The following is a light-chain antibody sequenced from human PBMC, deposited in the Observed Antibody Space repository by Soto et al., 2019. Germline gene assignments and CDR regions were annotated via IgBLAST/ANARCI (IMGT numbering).Light chain of an antibody. V-gene: IGKV3-20*01. CDR2: GAS. CDR1: QSVSSSY. CDR3: RQYGSSPWYT. J-gene: IGKJ2*01. Sequence: EIVLTQSPGTLSLSPGERATLSCRASQSVSSSYLAWYQQKPGQAPRLLMYGASSRATGIPDRFSGSGSGTDFTLTISRLEPEDFAVYYCRQYGSSPWYTFGQGTKLEIK.